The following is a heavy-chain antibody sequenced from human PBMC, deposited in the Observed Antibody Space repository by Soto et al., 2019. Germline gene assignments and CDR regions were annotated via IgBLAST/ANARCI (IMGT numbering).Heavy chain of an antibody. V-gene: IGHV3-15*01. CDR1: GFTFSSYA. CDR3: TTDPVATIHNYYYYGMDV. CDR2: IKSKTDGGTT. D-gene: IGHD5-12*01. Sequence: GGSLRLSCAASGFTFSSYAMSWVRQAPGKGLEWVGRIKSKTDGGTTDYAAPVKGRFTISRDDSKNTLYLQMNSLKTEDTAVYYCTTDPVATIHNYYYYGMDVWGQGTTVTVSS. J-gene: IGHJ6*02.